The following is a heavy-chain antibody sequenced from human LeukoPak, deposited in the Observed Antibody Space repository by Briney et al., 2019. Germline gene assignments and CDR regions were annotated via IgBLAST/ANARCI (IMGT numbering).Heavy chain of an antibody. Sequence: SETLSLTCTVSGGSISSDSYYWGWIRQPAGKGLEWIGLMYPSGGTNYNPSLKSRLTISLDTSKNQVSLKLTSVTAADTAVYYCARHKDYYYSYMDVWGKGTTVTISS. J-gene: IGHJ6*03. CDR1: GGSISSDSYY. CDR3: ARHKDYYYSYMDV. V-gene: IGHV4-61*02. CDR2: MYPSGGT.